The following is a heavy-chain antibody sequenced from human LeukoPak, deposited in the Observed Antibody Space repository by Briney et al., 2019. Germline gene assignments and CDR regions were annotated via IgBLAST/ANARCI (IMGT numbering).Heavy chain of an antibody. J-gene: IGHJ5*02. Sequence: SQTLSLTCTVSGGSISSGGYYWSWIRQHPGKGLEWIGYIYYSGSTYYNPSLKSRVTISVDTSKNRFSLKLSSVTAADTAVYYCARVVGGVVVPAAEAWFDPWGQGTLVTVSS. CDR2: IYYSGST. D-gene: IGHD2-2*01. CDR3: ARVVGGVVVPAAEAWFDP. V-gene: IGHV4-31*03. CDR1: GGSISSGGYY.